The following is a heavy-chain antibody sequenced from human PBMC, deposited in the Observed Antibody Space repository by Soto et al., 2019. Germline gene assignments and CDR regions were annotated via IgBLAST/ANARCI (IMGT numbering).Heavy chain of an antibody. Sequence: GGSLRLSCAASGFTFSSYWMHWVRQAPGKGLVWVSRINSDGGSTSYADSVKGRFTISRDNAKNTLYLQMNSLRAEDTAVYYCARARIAVAGYDYWGQGTLVTVSS. V-gene: IGHV3-74*01. CDR3: ARARIAVAGYDY. J-gene: IGHJ4*02. CDR2: INSDGGST. CDR1: GFTFSSYW. D-gene: IGHD6-19*01.